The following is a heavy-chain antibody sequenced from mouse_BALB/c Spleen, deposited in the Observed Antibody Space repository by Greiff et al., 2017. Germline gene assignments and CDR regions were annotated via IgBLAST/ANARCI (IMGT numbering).Heavy chain of an antibody. J-gene: IGHJ2*01. CDR2: SRNKANDYTT. CDR1: GFTFSDFY. V-gene: IGHV7-1*02. Sequence: EVHLVESGGGLVQPGGSLRLSCATSGFTFSDFYMEWVRQPPGKRLEWIAASRNKANDYTTEYSASVKGRFIVSRDTSQSILYLQMNALRAEDTAIYYCARDAGYGNYVDYFDYWGQGTTLTVSS. CDR3: ARDAGYGNYVDYFDY. D-gene: IGHD2-10*02.